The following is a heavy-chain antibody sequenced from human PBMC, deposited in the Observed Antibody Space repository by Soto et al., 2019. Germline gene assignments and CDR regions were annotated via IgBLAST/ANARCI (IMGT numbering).Heavy chain of an antibody. CDR2: INAGNGNT. V-gene: IGHV1-3*01. CDR3: ARSIVVVTALDY. Sequence: EASVKVSCKASGYTFTSYDINWVRQAPGQRLEWMGWINAGNGNTKYSQKFQGRVTITRDTSASTAYMELSSLRSEDTAVYYCARSIVVVTALDYWGQGTLVTVSS. D-gene: IGHD2-21*02. CDR1: GYTFTSYD. J-gene: IGHJ4*02.